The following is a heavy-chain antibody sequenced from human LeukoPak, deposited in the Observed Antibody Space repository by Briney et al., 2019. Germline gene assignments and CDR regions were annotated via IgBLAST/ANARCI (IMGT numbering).Heavy chain of an antibody. D-gene: IGHD3-10*01. CDR1: GGSISSYY. J-gene: IGHJ6*02. Sequence: PSETLSLTCTVSGGSISSYYWSWIRQPPGKGLEWIGYIYYSGSTNYNPSLKSRVTISVDTSKNQLSLKLSSVTAADTAVYYCARDLITMVRGASNNYYYYYYGMDVWGQGTTVTVSS. CDR2: IYYSGST. CDR3: ARDLITMVRGASNNYYYYYYGMDV. V-gene: IGHV4-59*01.